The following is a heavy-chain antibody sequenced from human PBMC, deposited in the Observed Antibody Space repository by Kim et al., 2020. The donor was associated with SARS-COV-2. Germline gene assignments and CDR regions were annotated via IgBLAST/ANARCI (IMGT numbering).Heavy chain of an antibody. V-gene: IGHV3-30-3*01. CDR2: ISYDGSNK. CDR3: ARDTFVGSYYDSSGYDY. J-gene: IGHJ4*02. Sequence: GGSLRLSCAASGFTFSSYAMHWVRQAPGKGLEWVAVISYDGSNKYYADSVKGRFTISRDNSKNTLYLQMNSLRAEDTAVYYCARDTFVGSYYDSSGYDYWGQGTLVTVS. D-gene: IGHD3-22*01. CDR1: GFTFSSYA.